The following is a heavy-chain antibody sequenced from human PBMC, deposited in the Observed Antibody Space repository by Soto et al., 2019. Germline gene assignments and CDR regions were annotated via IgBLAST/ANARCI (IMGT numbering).Heavy chain of an antibody. CDR2: IIPIFGTA. J-gene: IGHJ4*02. V-gene: IGHV1-69*13. CDR1: GGTFSSYA. CDR3: ARGSSSGWYTGGFDY. D-gene: IGHD6-19*01. Sequence: SVKVSCKASGGTFSSYAISWVRQAPGQGLEWMGGIIPIFGTANYAQKFQGRVTITADESTSTAYMELSSLRSEDTAVYYCARGSSSGWYTGGFDYWGQGTLVTVSS.